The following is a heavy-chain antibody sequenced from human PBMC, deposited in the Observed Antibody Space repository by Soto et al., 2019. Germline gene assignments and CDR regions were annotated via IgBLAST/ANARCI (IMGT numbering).Heavy chain of an antibody. CDR1: GGTFSSYT. D-gene: IGHD2-2*01. Sequence: QVQLVQSGAEVKKPGSSVKVSCKASGGTFSSYTISWVRQAPGQGLEWRGRIIPILGIANYAQKFQGRVTITADKSTSTAYMELSSLRSEDTAVYYCASGPIVVVPAAPYYMDVWGKGTTVTVSS. CDR3: ASGPIVVVPAAPYYMDV. V-gene: IGHV1-69*02. CDR2: IIPILGIA. J-gene: IGHJ6*03.